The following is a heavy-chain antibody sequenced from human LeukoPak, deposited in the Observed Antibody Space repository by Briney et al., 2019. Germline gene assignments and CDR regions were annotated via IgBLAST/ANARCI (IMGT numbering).Heavy chain of an antibody. CDR3: ARGGGFLEWLLLRENWFDP. D-gene: IGHD3-3*01. J-gene: IGHJ5*02. CDR2: INTNTGNP. V-gene: IGHV7-4-1*02. Sequence: GASVKVSCKASGYTFTSYAMNWVRQAPGQGLEWMGWINTNTGNPTYAQGFTGRFVFSLDTSVSTAYLQISSLKAEDTAVYYCARGGGFLEWLLLRENWFDPWGQGTLVTVSS. CDR1: GYTFTSYA.